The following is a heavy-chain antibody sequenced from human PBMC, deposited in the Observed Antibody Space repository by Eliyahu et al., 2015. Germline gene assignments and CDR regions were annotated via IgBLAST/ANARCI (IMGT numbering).Heavy chain of an antibody. CDR2: IYHSGST. CDR1: GGSISSGGYY. D-gene: IGHD3-3*01. CDR3: ARSESIDFWSGQEPYFDY. V-gene: IGHV4-31*03. Sequence: QVQLQESGPGLVKPSQTLSLTCTVSGGSISSGGYYWSWIRQHPGKGLECIXYIYHSGSTYYNPSLKSRVTIXVDTSKNQFSLKLNSVTAADTAVYYCARSESIDFWSGQEPYFDYWGQGTLVTVSS. J-gene: IGHJ4*02.